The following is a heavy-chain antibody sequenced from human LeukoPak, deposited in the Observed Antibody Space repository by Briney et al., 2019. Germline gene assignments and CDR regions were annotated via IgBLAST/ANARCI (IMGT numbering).Heavy chain of an antibody. J-gene: IGHJ5*01. V-gene: IGHV3-21*06. Sequence: GGSLRLSCATSGFTFRIYGMNWVRQAPGKGLEWVASISDTSDISYVDPVKGRFTVSRDNAKNSVFLQMNSLRVDDTGVYFCARGFELITFGGAIGKLNWFDSWGQGTLVTVSS. CDR1: GFTFRIYG. CDR2: ISDTSDI. CDR3: ARGFELITFGGAIGKLNWFDS. D-gene: IGHD3-16*02.